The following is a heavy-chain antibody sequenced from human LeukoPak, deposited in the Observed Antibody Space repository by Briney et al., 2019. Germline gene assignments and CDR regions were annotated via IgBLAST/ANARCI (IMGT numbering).Heavy chain of an antibody. CDR3: ARDVGMLEQNWFDP. D-gene: IGHD1/OR15-1a*01. J-gene: IGHJ5*02. CDR2: IKQDEGEK. Sequence: GGSLRLSCAASGFTFSNYWMSWVRQAPGKGLEWVANIKQDEGEKYYVDSVKGRFTISRDNAKNSLYLQMNSLRAEDTALYYCARDVGMLEQNWFDPWGQGTLVTVSS. V-gene: IGHV3-7*03. CDR1: GFTFSNYW.